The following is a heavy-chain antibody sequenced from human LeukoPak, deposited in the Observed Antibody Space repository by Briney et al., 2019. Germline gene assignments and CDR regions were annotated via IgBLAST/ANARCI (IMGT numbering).Heavy chain of an antibody. CDR2: IYHSGST. CDR1: GYSISSGYY. D-gene: IGHD3-9*01. V-gene: IGHV4-38-2*02. J-gene: IGHJ4*02. CDR3: ARGWGRRRYFDWFPA. Sequence: SETLSLTCTVSGYSISSGYYWGWIRQPPGKGLEWIGSIYHSGSTYYNPSLKSRVTISVDTSKNQFSLKLSSVTAADTAVYYCARGWGRRRYFDWFPARGQGTLVTVSS.